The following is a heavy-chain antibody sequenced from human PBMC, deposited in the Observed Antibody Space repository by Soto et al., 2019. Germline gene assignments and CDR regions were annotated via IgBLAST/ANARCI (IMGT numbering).Heavy chain of an antibody. D-gene: IGHD2-15*01. CDR1: GFTFSSYA. J-gene: IGHJ4*02. CDR2: ISGSGGST. Sequence: GGSLRLSCAASGFTFSSYAMSWVRQAPGKGLEWVSAISGSGGSTYYADSVKGRFTISRDNSKNTLYLQMNSLRAEDTAVYYCAKVGYCSGGSCYWDYFDYWGQGTLVTVSS. V-gene: IGHV3-23*01. CDR3: AKVGYCSGGSCYWDYFDY.